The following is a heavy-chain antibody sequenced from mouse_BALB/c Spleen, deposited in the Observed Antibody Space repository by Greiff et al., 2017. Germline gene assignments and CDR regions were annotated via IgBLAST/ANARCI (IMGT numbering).Heavy chain of an antibody. D-gene: IGHD1-1*01. CDR3: ARRDYYGSSYWYFDV. CDR1: GDSITSGY. Sequence: EVQLVESGPSLVKPSQTLSHTCSVTGDSITSGYWNWIRKFPGNKLEYMGYISYSGSTYYNPSLKSRISITRDTSKNQYYLQLNSVTTEDTATYYCARRDYYGSSYWYFDVWGAGTTVTVSS. J-gene: IGHJ1*01. CDR2: ISYSGST. V-gene: IGHV3-8*02.